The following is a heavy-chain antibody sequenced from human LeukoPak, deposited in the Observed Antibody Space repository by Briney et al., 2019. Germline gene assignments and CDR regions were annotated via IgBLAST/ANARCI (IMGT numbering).Heavy chain of an antibody. J-gene: IGHJ4*02. Sequence: PGRSLRLSCAASGFTFSSYGMHWVRQAPGKGLEWVAVIWYDGGNKYYADSVKGRFTISRDNSKNTLYLQMNSLRAEDTAVYYCARDLRGWFGEFEYYFDYWGQGTLVTVSS. D-gene: IGHD3-10*01. V-gene: IGHV3-33*01. CDR2: IWYDGGNK. CDR1: GFTFSSYG. CDR3: ARDLRGWFGEFEYYFDY.